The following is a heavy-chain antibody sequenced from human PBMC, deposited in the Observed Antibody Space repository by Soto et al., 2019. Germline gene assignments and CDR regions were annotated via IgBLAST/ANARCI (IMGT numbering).Heavy chain of an antibody. V-gene: IGHV4-59*12. Sequence: SETLSLTCTVSGGSISSYYWSWIRQPPGKGLEWIGYIYFSGGTNYNPSLKSRVTISVDTSKNQFSLKLSSVSAADTAVYYCARESRSWYGSIWDYWGQGTLVTVS. CDR3: ARESRSWYGSIWDY. CDR2: IYFSGGT. CDR1: GGSISSYY. J-gene: IGHJ4*02. D-gene: IGHD6-13*01.